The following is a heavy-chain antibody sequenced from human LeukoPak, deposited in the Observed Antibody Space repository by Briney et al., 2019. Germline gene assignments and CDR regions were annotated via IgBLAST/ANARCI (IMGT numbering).Heavy chain of an antibody. CDR3: AKAKEVTTVLLDY. Sequence: GGSLRLSCAASGFTFDDYAMHWVRQAPGKGLEWVSGISWNSGSIGYADSVKGRFTISRDNAKNSLYLQMNSLRAEDTALYYCAKAKEVTTVLLDYWGQGTLVTVSS. J-gene: IGHJ4*02. CDR2: ISWNSGSI. D-gene: IGHD4-17*01. V-gene: IGHV3-9*01. CDR1: GFTFDDYA.